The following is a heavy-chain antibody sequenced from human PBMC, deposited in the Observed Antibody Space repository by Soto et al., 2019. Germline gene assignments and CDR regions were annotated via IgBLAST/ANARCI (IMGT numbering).Heavy chain of an antibody. V-gene: IGHV1-69*06. Sequence: ASVKVSCKASGGTFSSYAISWVRQAPGQGLEWMGGIIPIFGTANYAQKFQGRVTITADKSTSTAYMELSSLRSEDTAVYYCARDRDYGANSDAFDIWGQGTMVTVSS. CDR2: IIPIFGTA. CDR1: GGTFSSYA. J-gene: IGHJ3*02. CDR3: ARDRDYGANSDAFDI. D-gene: IGHD4-17*01.